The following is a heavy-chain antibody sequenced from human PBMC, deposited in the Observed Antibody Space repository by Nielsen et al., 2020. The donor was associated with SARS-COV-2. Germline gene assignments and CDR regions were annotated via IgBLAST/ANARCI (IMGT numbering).Heavy chain of an antibody. CDR3: AKWGYSSSWDTPYGMDV. V-gene: IGHV3-21*04. CDR2: ISSSSSYI. Sequence: GESLKISCAASGFTFSSYSMNWVRQAPGKGLEWVSSISSSSSYIYYADSAKGRFTISRDNAKNSLYLQMNSLRAEDTALYYCAKWGYSSSWDTPYGMDVWGQGTTVTVSS. J-gene: IGHJ6*02. D-gene: IGHD6-13*01. CDR1: GFTFSSYS.